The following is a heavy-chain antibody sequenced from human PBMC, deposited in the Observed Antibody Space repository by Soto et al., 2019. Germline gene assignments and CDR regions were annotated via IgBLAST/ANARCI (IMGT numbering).Heavy chain of an antibody. V-gene: IGHV3-20*01. J-gene: IGHJ3*02. D-gene: IGHD5-12*01. CDR1: GFTLDDYG. Sequence: EVQLVESGGGVVRPGGSLRLSCAASGFTLDDYGMSWVRQAPGKGLEWVSGINWNGGSTGYADSVKGRFTISRDNAKNSLYLQMNSLRAEDTALYHCARDQIPVRWLRFGDGAFDIWGQGTMVTVSS. CDR3: ARDQIPVRWLRFGDGAFDI. CDR2: INWNGGST.